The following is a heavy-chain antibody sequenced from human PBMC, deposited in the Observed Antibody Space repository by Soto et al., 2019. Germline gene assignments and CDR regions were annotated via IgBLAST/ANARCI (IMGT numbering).Heavy chain of an antibody. V-gene: IGHV4-39*01. J-gene: IGHJ3*02. D-gene: IGHD6-19*01. Sequence: QLQLQESGPGLVKPSETLSLTCTVSGGSISSSSYYWGWIRQPPGKGLEWIGSIYYSGSTYYNPSLKSRVNISVDTSKNQFSLKLSSVTAADTAVYYCARLVAVAGISAYDAFDIWGQGTMVTVSS. CDR3: ARLVAVAGISAYDAFDI. CDR1: GGSISSSSYY. CDR2: IYYSGST.